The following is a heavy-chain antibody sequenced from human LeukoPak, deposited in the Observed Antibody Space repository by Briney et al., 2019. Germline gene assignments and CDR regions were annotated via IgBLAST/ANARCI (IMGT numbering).Heavy chain of an antibody. CDR3: ARDKIAAAGLQADYYYFYYMDV. J-gene: IGHJ6*03. CDR2: INPSGGST. D-gene: IGHD6-13*01. CDR1: GYTFTSYY. Sequence: ASVKVSCKASGYTFTSYYMHWVRQAPGQGLEWMGIINPSGGSTSYAQKFQGRVTMTRDTSIRTAYMELNRLTSDDTAVYYCARDKIAAAGLQADYYYFYYMDVWGKGTTVTASS. V-gene: IGHV1-46*01.